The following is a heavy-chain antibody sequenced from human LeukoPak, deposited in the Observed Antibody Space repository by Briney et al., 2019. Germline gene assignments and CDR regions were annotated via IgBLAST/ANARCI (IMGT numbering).Heavy chain of an antibody. CDR3: AKQMTTVPTGNCDY. V-gene: IGHV3-23*01. D-gene: IGHD4-17*01. Sequence: GGSLRLSCAASGFTFSSYPMSWVRQAPGKGLEWVSVISGSGGSTYYADSVKGRFTISRDNSKNTLYLQMNSLRAEDTAVYYCAKQMTTVPTGNCDYCGQRTLVTVSS. CDR2: ISGSGGST. J-gene: IGHJ4*02. CDR1: GFTFSSYP.